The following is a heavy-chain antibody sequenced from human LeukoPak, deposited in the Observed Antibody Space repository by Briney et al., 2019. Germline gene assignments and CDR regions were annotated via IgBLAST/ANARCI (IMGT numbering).Heavy chain of an antibody. Sequence: SSVKVSCKASGGTFSSYAISWVRQAPGQGLEWMGGIIPIFGTANYAQKFQGRVTITTDESTSTAYMELSSLRSEDTAVYYCARDQGVAAAGSPLFDYWGQGTLVTVSS. V-gene: IGHV1-69*05. CDR1: GGTFSSYA. J-gene: IGHJ4*02. CDR3: ARDQGVAAAGSPLFDY. D-gene: IGHD6-13*01. CDR2: IIPIFGTA.